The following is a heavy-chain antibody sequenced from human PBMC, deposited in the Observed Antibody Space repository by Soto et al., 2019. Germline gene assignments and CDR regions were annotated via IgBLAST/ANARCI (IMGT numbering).Heavy chain of an antibody. J-gene: IGHJ4*02. V-gene: IGHV1-18*01. CDR2: ISAYNGNT. CDR3: ARVIGYYGSGASDY. CDR1: GYTFTSYG. Sequence: ASVKVSCKASGYTFTSYGISWVRQAPGQGLEWMGWISAYNGNTNYAQKLQGRVTMTTDTSTSTAYMELRSLRSDDTAVYYCARVIGYYGSGASDYWGQGTLVTVSS. D-gene: IGHD3-10*01.